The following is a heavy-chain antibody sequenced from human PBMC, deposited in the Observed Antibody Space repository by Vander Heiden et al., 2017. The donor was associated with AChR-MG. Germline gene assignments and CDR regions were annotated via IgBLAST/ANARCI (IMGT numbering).Heavy chain of an antibody. Sequence: QVQLVESGGGVVQPGRSLRRACAASGFTFSSYARHWVRHAPGKGLEWVAVISYDGSNKYYADSVKGRFTISRDNSKNTLYLQMNSLRAEDTAVYYCARGFTWFGELLPPHYWGQGTLVTVSS. CDR1: GFTFSSYA. CDR2: ISYDGSNK. V-gene: IGHV3-30-3*01. D-gene: IGHD3-10*01. CDR3: ARGFTWFGELLPPHY. J-gene: IGHJ4*02.